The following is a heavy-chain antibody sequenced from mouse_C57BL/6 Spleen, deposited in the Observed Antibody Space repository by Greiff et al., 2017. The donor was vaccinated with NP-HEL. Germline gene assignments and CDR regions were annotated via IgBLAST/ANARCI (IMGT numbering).Heavy chain of an antibody. V-gene: IGHV2-4*01. CDR2: IWSGGST. Sequence: VQLQESGPGLVQPSQSLSITCTVSGFSLTSYGVHWVRQPPGKGLEWLGVIWSGGSTDYNAAFISRLSISKDNSKSQVFFKMNSLQADDTAIYYCAKKARTYLYAMDYWGQGTSVTVSS. CDR3: AKKARTYLYAMDY. J-gene: IGHJ4*01. D-gene: IGHD5-1*01. CDR1: GFSLTSYG.